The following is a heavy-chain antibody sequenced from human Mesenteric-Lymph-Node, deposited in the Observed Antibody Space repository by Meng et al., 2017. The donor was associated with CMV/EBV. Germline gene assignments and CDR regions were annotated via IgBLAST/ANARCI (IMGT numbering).Heavy chain of an antibody. D-gene: IGHD6-13*01. CDR2: INPDSDVT. CDR3: ARETSSSLH. Sequence: KVSCKASGYTFTGYYMHWVRQAPGQGLEWMGRINPDSDVTNYAQKFQGRVTMTRDTSISTAYMELSRLRSDDTAVYYCARETSSSLHWGQGTLVTVSS. V-gene: IGHV1-2*06. J-gene: IGHJ4*02. CDR1: GYTFTGYY.